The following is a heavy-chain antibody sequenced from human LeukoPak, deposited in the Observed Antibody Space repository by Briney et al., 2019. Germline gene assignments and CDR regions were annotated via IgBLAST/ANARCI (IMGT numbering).Heavy chain of an antibody. CDR1: GFTFSQHW. Sequence: PGGSLRLSCTASGFTFSQHWMGWVRQAPGKGLEWVAVISYDGSIEYYADSVKGRFTISRDNSKNTLYLQMNSLRAEDTAAYYCARSPFGGVIVIGDYWGQGTLVTVSS. J-gene: IGHJ4*02. D-gene: IGHD3-16*02. CDR2: ISYDGSIE. V-gene: IGHV3-30*03. CDR3: ARSPFGGVIVIGDY.